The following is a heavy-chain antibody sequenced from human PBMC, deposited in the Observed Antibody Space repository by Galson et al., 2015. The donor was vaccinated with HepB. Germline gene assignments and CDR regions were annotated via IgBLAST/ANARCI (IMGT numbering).Heavy chain of an antibody. V-gene: IGHV3-23*01. Sequence: SLRLSCAASGFTFSSYAMSWVRQAPGKGLEWVSAISGSGGSTYYADAVKGRFTIARDNSKNTLYLQMNSLGAEDTAVYYCAKVGYGDYRPSHPDYWGQGTLVTVSS. CDR1: GFTFSSYA. D-gene: IGHD4-17*01. CDR2: ISGSGGST. CDR3: AKVGYGDYRPSHPDY. J-gene: IGHJ4*02.